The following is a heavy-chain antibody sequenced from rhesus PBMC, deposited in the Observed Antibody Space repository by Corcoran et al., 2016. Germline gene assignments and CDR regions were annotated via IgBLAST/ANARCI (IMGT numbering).Heavy chain of an antibody. V-gene: IGHV3-178*01. Sequence: EVQLVESGGGLAKPGGSLRLSCAAYGFTFSDYYMDWVRQAPGKGLEWVSRISNGGESTWYADSVKGRFTISRESAKNTLYLQMSSLTTEDTAVYYCARANWGPDYWGQGVLVTVSS. CDR2: ISNGGEST. J-gene: IGHJ4*01. D-gene: IGHD7-45*01. CDR1: GFTFSDYY. CDR3: ARANWGPDY.